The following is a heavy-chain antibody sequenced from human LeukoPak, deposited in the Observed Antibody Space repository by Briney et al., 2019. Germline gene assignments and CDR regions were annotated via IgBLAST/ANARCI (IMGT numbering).Heavy chain of an antibody. V-gene: IGHV1-24*01. D-gene: IGHD3-10*01. J-gene: IGHJ4*02. CDR2: FDPEDGET. CDR1: GYTLTELS. Sequence: ASVKVSCKVSGYTLTELSMHWVRQAPRKGREWMGGFDPEDGETIYAQKFQGRVTMTEDTSTDTAYMELSSLRSEDTAVYYCATVTDYYGSGSFDYWGQGTLVTVSS. CDR3: ATVTDYYGSGSFDY.